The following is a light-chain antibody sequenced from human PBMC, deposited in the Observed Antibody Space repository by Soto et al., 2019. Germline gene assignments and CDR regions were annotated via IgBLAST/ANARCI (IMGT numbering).Light chain of an antibody. CDR3: CSYAGSNNLVV. CDR2: EVS. CDR1: SSDVGGYNY. Sequence: QSVLTQPPSASGSPGQSVTFSCTGTSSDVGGYNYVSWYQQHPGKAPKLMIYEVSKRPSGVPDRFSGSKSGNTASLTVSGLQAEDEADYYCCSYAGSNNLVVFGGGTKLTVL. J-gene: IGLJ2*01. V-gene: IGLV2-8*01.